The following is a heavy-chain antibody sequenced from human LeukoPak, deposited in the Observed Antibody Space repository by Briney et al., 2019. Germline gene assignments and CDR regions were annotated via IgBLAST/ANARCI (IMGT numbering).Heavy chain of an antibody. V-gene: IGHV1-69*05. D-gene: IGHD3-3*01. CDR1: GGTFSSYA. Sequence: GASVKVSCKASGGTFSSYAISWVRQAPGQGLEWMGGIIPIFGTANYAQKFQGRVTITTDESTSTAYMELSSLRSEDTAVYYCARVAADFWSGYRDAFDIWGQGTMVTVSS. J-gene: IGHJ3*02. CDR2: IIPIFGTA. CDR3: ARVAADFWSGYRDAFDI.